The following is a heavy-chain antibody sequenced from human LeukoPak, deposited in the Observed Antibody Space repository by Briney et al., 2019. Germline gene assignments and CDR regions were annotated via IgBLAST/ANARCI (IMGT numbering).Heavy chain of an antibody. Sequence: GASVKVSCKASGYTFTSYDINWVRQATGQGLEWMGWMNPNSGNTGYAQKFQGRVTMTRNSSITTAYMELSSLKSEDTAVYYCAEEDSSGWPTWGQGTLVTVSS. D-gene: IGHD3-22*01. CDR1: GYTFTSYD. J-gene: IGHJ5*02. CDR2: MNPNSGNT. CDR3: AEEDSSGWPT. V-gene: IGHV1-8*01.